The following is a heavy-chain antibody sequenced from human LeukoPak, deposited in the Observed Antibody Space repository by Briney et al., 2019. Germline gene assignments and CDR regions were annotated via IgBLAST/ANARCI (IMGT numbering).Heavy chain of an antibody. CDR1: GFTFSRYS. D-gene: IGHD6-13*01. J-gene: IGHJ4*02. CDR3: AREWVEYSNTWSHFDY. CDR2: ISSNGGST. Sequence: GSLRLSCAASGFTFSRYSMHWVRQAPGKGLEYVSAISSNGGSTYYANSVKGRCTISRDISKNTLYLQMGSLRVEDMAVYYCAREWVEYSNTWSHFDYWGQGTLVTVSS. V-gene: IGHV3-64*01.